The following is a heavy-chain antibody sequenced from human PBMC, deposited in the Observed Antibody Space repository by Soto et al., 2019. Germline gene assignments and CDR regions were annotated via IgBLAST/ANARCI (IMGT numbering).Heavy chain of an antibody. CDR1: GFTFSSYG. V-gene: IGHV3-30*18. J-gene: IGHJ4*02. Sequence: GGSLRLSCAASGFTFSSYGMHWVRQAPGKGLEWVAVISYDGSNKYYADSVKGRFTISRDNSKNTLYLQMNSLRAEDTAVYYCAKAAEKWIQLWFDYWGQGTLVTVSS. D-gene: IGHD5-18*01. CDR3: AKAAEKWIQLWFDY. CDR2: ISYDGSNK.